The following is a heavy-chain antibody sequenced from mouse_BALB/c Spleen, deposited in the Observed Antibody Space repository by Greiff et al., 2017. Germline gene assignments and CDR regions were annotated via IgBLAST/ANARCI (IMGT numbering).Heavy chain of an antibody. J-gene: IGHJ4*01. V-gene: IGHV1-5*01. Sequence: EVQVVESGTVLARPGASVKMSCKASGYTFTSYWMHWVKQRPGQGLEWIGAIYPGNSDTSYNQKFKGKAKLTAVTSTSTAYMELSSLTNEDSAVYYCTRPHYVGAMDYWGQGTSVTVSS. CDR1: GYTFTSYW. CDR2: IYPGNSDT. CDR3: TRPHYVGAMDY. D-gene: IGHD1-1*01.